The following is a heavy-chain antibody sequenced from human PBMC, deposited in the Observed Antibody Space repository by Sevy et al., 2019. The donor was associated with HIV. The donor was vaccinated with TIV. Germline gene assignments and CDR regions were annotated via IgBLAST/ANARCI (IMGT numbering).Heavy chain of an antibody. CDR2: ISSSSSSI. CDR1: GFTFSSYN. J-gene: IGHJ6*02. D-gene: IGHD2-15*01. Sequence: GGSLRLSCAASGFTFSSYNMNWVRQAPGKGLEWVSSISSSSSSIYYADSARGRFTISRDKAKNSLYLQMNSLRAEDTALYYCARGVAYCTGGTCFPGYYYGMDVWGQGTTVTVSS. V-gene: IGHV3-21*01. CDR3: ARGVAYCTGGTCFPGYYYGMDV.